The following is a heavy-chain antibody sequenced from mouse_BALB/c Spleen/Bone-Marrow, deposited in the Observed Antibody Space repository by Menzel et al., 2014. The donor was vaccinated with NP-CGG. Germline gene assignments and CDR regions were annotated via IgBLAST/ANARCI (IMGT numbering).Heavy chain of an antibody. CDR3: TIVAY. V-gene: IGHV1-15*01. CDR2: IDPETGGT. CDR1: GYTFTDYK. J-gene: IGHJ3*01. Sequence: VQLQESGAELVRPGTSVTLSCKASGYTFTDYKMDWVKQTPVHGLEWIGLIDPETGGTAYNQRFKGKAIMTADKSSSTAYMDLRSLTSEDSAVYYCTIVAYWGQGTLVTVSA.